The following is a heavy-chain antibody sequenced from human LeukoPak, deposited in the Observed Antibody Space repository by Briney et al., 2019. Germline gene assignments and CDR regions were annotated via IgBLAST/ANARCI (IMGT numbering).Heavy chain of an antibody. CDR3: ARAGAPSYGDNDLDF. D-gene: IGHD4-17*01. J-gene: IGHJ4*02. Sequence: GRSLRLSCAASGFTVSRYSMHWVRQAPGKGPEWVTFISFAETNKYYADSVKGRFTISRDNSKNTVYLQMNSPTTEDTAVYYCARAGAPSYGDNDLDFWGQGTLVTVSS. CDR1: GFTVSRYS. CDR2: ISFAETNK. V-gene: IGHV3-30-3*01.